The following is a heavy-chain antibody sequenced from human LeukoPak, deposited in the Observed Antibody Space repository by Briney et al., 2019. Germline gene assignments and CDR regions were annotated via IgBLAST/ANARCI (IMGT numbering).Heavy chain of an antibody. CDR1: GYTFTSYG. J-gene: IGHJ5*02. D-gene: IGHD2-15*01. Sequence: ASVKVSCKASGYTFTSYGISWVRQAPGQGLEWMGWISAYNGNTNYAQKLQGRVTMTTDTSTSTAYMELRSLRSDDTAVYYCASNLGYCSGGSCYFNWFDPWGQGTLVTASS. CDR3: ASNLGYCSGGSCYFNWFDP. CDR2: ISAYNGNT. V-gene: IGHV1-18*01.